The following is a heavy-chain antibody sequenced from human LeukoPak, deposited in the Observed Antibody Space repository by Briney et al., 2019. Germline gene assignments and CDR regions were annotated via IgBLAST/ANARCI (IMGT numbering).Heavy chain of an antibody. Sequence: ASVKVSCKVSGYSLTELSMHWVRQAPGKGLEWMGGFDPEDGETIYAQKFQGRVTMTEDTSTDTAYMELSSLRSEDTAVYYCATVKLELRRGGAFDIWGQGTMVTVSS. CDR3: ATVKLELRRGGAFDI. J-gene: IGHJ3*02. V-gene: IGHV1-24*01. CDR1: GYSLTELS. D-gene: IGHD1-7*01. CDR2: FDPEDGET.